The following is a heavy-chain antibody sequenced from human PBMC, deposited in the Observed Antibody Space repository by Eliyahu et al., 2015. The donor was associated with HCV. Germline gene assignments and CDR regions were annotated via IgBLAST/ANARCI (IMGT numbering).Heavy chain of an antibody. Sequence: EVQLVESGGGLVQPGGSLRLSCAASGFTFSSYWMSWVRQAPGKGLEWVANIKQDGSEKYYVDSVKGRFTISRDNAKNSLYLQMNSLRAEDTAVYYCARDLSASGWNYYYYGMDVWGQGTTVTVSS. CDR1: GFTFSSYW. V-gene: IGHV3-7*01. D-gene: IGHD6-19*01. J-gene: IGHJ6*02. CDR3: ARDLSASGWNYYYYGMDV. CDR2: IKQDGSEK.